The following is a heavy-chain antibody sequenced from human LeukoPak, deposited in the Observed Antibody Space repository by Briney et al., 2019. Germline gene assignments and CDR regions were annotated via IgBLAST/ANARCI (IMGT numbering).Heavy chain of an antibody. CDR1: GFTFSSYA. CDR3: AKDLVITFGGVIVMFSPSDY. Sequence: GGSLRLSCAASGFTFSSYAMSWVRQAPGKGLEWVSAISGSGGSTYYADSVKGRFTISRDNSKNTLYLQMNSLRAEDTAVYYCAKDLVITFGGVIVMFSPSDYWGQGTLVTVSS. CDR2: ISGSGGST. D-gene: IGHD3-16*02. V-gene: IGHV3-23*01. J-gene: IGHJ4*02.